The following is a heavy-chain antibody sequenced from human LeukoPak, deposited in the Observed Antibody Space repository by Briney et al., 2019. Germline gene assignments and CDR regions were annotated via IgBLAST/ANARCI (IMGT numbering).Heavy chain of an antibody. D-gene: IGHD3-9*01. Sequence: SESLSPTCAVYGGSFSGFYWSWISHPPRKGREWNGEINHSGSTNYNPSLKSRVPLSLDTTKNQFSLKLSSVTAADTAVYYCAREALRYFDWPFARTEPRGPFDYWGQGTLVTVSS. J-gene: IGHJ4*02. CDR3: AREALRYFDWPFARTEPRGPFDY. CDR1: GGSFSGFY. CDR2: INHSGST. V-gene: IGHV4-34*01.